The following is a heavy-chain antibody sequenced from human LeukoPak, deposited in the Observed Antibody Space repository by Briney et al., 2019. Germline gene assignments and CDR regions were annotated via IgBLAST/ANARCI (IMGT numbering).Heavy chain of an antibody. CDR1: GGSISSSSYS. CDR3: ARVRNDYDSSGYYYYLDY. CDR2: IYYSGST. J-gene: IGHJ4*02. Sequence: SETLSLTCTVSGGSISSSSYSWGWIRQPPGKGLEWIGYIYYSGSTNYNPSLKSRVTISVDTSKNQFSLKLSSVTAADTAVYYCARVRNDYDSSGYYYYLDYWGQGTLVTVSS. V-gene: IGHV4-61*05. D-gene: IGHD3-22*01.